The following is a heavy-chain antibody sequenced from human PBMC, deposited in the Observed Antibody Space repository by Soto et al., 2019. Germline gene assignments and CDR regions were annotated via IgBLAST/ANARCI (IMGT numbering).Heavy chain of an antibody. D-gene: IGHD3-3*01. CDR1: GGSISSYY. CDR3: VRGYYVFWIGYYTDYYYGMDV. CDR2: IYYSGST. J-gene: IGHJ6*02. Sequence: SETLSLTCTVSGGSISSYYWSWIRQPPGKGLEWIGYIYYSGSTNYNPSLKSRVTISVDTSKNQFSLKLSSVTAADTAVYYCVRGYYVFWIGYYTDYYYGMDVWGQGTTATVSS. V-gene: IGHV4-59*01.